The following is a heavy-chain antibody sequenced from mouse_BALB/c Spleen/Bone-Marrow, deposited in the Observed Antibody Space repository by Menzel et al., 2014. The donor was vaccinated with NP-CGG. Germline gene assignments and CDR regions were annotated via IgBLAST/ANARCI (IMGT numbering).Heavy chain of an antibody. CDR1: GYTFTTYW. CDR2: IYPGEGDT. D-gene: IGHD2-14*01. Sequence: VQLQQSGAELARPGASVKLSCKTSGYTFTTYWMQWVKQRPGQGLEWIGAIYPGEGDTRYTQKFKGKATLTTDKSSSTAYMQLNRLTFEDSAVYFCARNYRYAWFAYWGQGTLVTVSA. CDR3: ARNYRYAWFAY. J-gene: IGHJ3*01. V-gene: IGHV1-87*01.